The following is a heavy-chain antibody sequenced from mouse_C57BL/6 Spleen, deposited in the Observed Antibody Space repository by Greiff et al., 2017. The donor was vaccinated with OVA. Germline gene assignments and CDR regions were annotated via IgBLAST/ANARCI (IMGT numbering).Heavy chain of an antibody. CDR1: GYTFTSYW. D-gene: IGHD1-1*02. CDR2: IDPSDSYT. CDR3: ARRGGRSYYFDY. Sequence: QVQLKQPGAELVMPGASVKLSCKASGYTFTSYWMHWVKQRPGQGLEWIGEIDPSDSYTNYNQKFKGKSTLTVDKSSSTAYMQLSSLTSEDSAVYYCARRGGRSYYFDYWGQGTTLTVSS. V-gene: IGHV1-69*01. J-gene: IGHJ2*01.